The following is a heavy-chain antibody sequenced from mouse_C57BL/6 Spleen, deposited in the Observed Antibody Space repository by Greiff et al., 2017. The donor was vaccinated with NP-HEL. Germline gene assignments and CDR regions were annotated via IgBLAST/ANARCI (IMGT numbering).Heavy chain of an antibody. CDR3: ARSRTGTGGYFDV. V-gene: IGHV1-80*01. Sequence: VQLQQSGAELVKPGASVKISCKASGYAFSSYWMNWVKQRPGKGLEWIGQIYPGDGDTNYNGKFKGKATLTADKSSSTAYMQLSSLTSEDSAVYFCARSRTGTGGYFDVWGTGTTVTVSS. D-gene: IGHD4-1*01. CDR1: GYAFSSYW. J-gene: IGHJ1*03. CDR2: IYPGDGDT.